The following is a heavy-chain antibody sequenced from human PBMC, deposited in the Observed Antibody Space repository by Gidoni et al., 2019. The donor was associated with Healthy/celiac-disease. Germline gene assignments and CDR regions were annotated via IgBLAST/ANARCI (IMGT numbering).Heavy chain of an antibody. CDR1: VFPFRIYA. J-gene: IGHJ1*01. D-gene: IGHD3-22*01. V-gene: IGHV3-23*01. CDR2: ISGSDGRT. Sequence: EVQLLESGGGLLQPGGSLRLSSAASVFPFRIYAMSWVRQAPGKGLEWVSAISGSDGRTYYADSVKGRFTIARDNSKNTLYLQMNSLRAEDTAVYYCAKSSPMIGYFQHWGQGTLVTVSS. CDR3: AKSSPMIGYFQH.